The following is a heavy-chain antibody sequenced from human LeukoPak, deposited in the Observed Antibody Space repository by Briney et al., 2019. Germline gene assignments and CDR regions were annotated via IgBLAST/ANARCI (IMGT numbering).Heavy chain of an antibody. Sequence: GGSLRLSCAASGFTFSSYWMHWVRQAPGKGLVWVSRINSDGSSTSYADSVKGRFTISRDNAKNTLYLQMNSLRAEDTAVYYCARDQYYDILTGYYNPFPGYRMDVWGQGTTVTVSS. CDR3: ARDQYYDILTGYYNPFPGYRMDV. V-gene: IGHV3-74*01. D-gene: IGHD3-9*01. J-gene: IGHJ6*02. CDR1: GFTFSSYW. CDR2: INSDGSST.